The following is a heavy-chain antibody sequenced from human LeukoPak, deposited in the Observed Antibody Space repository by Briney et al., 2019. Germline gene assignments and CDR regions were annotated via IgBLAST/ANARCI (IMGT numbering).Heavy chain of an antibody. J-gene: IGHJ4*02. CDR1: GGSFSGYY. Sequence: SETLSLTCAVYGGSFSGYYWSWIRQPPGKGLEWIGEINHSGSTNYNPSLKSRVTISVDTSKNQFSLKLSSVTAADTAVYYCARVGYLSQYYYGSGSWLTKRQEIDYWGQGTLVTVSS. CDR3: ARVGYLSQYYYGSGSWLTKRQEIDY. D-gene: IGHD3-10*01. V-gene: IGHV4-34*01. CDR2: INHSGST.